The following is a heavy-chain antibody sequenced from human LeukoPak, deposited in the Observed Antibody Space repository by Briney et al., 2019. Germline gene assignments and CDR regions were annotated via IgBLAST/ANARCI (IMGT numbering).Heavy chain of an antibody. J-gene: IGHJ3*02. V-gene: IGHV1-69*06. D-gene: IGHD5-24*01. CDR3: ARIRDVYNDAYDI. CDR1: GYTFTSYG. CDR2: IIPIFGTA. Sequence: ASVKVSCNASGYTFTSYGISWVRQAPGQGLEWMGGIIPIFGTANYAQKFRGRVTITADKSTSTAYMELSSLRSEDTAVYYCARIRDVYNDAYDIWGQGTMVTVSS.